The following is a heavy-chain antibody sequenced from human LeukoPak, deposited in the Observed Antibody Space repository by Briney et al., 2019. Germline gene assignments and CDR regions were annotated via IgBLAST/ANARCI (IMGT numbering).Heavy chain of an antibody. CDR1: GFTISDSA. CDR3: SRHIGSGSYYRAFDI. Sequence: PGGSLRLSCAASGFTISDSAIPWVRQASGKGLEWVGRIRSKAKNYATAYAASVEGRFTLSRDDSKNTAYLEMYSLKTEDTAVYYCSRHIGSGSYYRAFDIWGQGTMVTVSS. D-gene: IGHD3-10*01. CDR2: IRSKAKNYAT. J-gene: IGHJ3*02. V-gene: IGHV3-73*01.